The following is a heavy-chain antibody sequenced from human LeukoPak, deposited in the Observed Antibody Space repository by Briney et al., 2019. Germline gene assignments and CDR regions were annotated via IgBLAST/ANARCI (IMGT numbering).Heavy chain of an antibody. CDR1: GGSISTYY. V-gene: IGHV4-59*01. J-gene: IGHJ4*02. D-gene: IGHD6-19*01. CDR2: IHYSGNT. Sequence: SETLSLTCGVSGGSISTYYWSWIRQPPGKGLEWIGYIHYSGNTNSNPSLKSRVTISVDTSKNQFSLKLTSVTAADTAVYYCARAGTWPYYFDYWGQGTLVTVSS. CDR3: ARAGTWPYYFDY.